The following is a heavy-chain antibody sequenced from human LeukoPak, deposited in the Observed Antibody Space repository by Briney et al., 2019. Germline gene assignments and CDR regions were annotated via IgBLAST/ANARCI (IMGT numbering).Heavy chain of an antibody. Sequence: PGGSLRLSCAASGFTFNSYWMSWVRQAPGKGLEWVANIKQDGREKYYVDSVKGRFTISRDNAKSSLYLQMNSLRAEDTAVYYCARAGAHYLQYYMDVWGKGTTVTVSS. CDR2: IKQDGREK. CDR1: GFTFNSYW. D-gene: IGHD3-10*01. J-gene: IGHJ6*03. CDR3: ARAGAHYLQYYMDV. V-gene: IGHV3-7*01.